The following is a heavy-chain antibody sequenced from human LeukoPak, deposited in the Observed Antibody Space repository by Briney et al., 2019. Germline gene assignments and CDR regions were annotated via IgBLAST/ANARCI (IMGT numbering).Heavy chain of an antibody. V-gene: IGHV4-39*01. CDR2: IYYSGST. CDR3: ARGAPFDY. CDR1: GGSISSSSYY. J-gene: IGHJ4*02. Sequence: SETLSLTCTVSGGSISSSSYYWGWIRQPPGKGLEWIGSIYYSGSTYYNPSLKSRVTISVDTSKNQFSLRLSSVTAADTAVYYCARGAPFDYWGQGTLVTVSS.